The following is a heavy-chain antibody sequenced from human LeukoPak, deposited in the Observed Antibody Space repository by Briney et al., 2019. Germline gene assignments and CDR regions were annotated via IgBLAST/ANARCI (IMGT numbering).Heavy chain of an antibody. CDR1: GASVSSASY. V-gene: IGHV4-61*01. Sequence: SQTLSLTCTVSGASVSSASYWTWIRRPPGKGVEWIAHIYNGVNTNYNPSLKSRVTISVDTSKNQFSLRLNSVTAADTAVYYCARSRAFNSGAFDPWGQGSLVTVSS. D-gene: IGHD1-26*01. CDR2: IYNGVNT. J-gene: IGHJ5*02. CDR3: ARSRAFNSGAFDP.